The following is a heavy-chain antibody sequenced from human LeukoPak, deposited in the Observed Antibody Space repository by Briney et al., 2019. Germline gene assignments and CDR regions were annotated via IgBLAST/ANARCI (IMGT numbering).Heavy chain of an antibody. V-gene: IGHV1-3*01. CDR1: GYTFTSYA. D-gene: IGHD3-16*01. CDR2: INAGNGNT. J-gene: IGHJ5*02. Sequence: ASVKVSCKASGYTFTSYAMHWVRQAPGQRLEWMGWINAGNGNTKYSQKFQGRVTITRDTSASTAYMELSSLRSEDTAVYYCARRGGGLIEDWFDPWGQGTLVTVSS. CDR3: ARRGGGLIEDWFDP.